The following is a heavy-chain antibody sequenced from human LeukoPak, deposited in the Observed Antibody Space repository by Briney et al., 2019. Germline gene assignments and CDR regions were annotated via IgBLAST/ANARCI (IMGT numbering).Heavy chain of an antibody. Sequence: SEALSLTCTVSGGSISSSSYYWGWIRQPPGKGLEWIGSIYYSGSTYYNPSLKSRVTISVDTSKNQFSLKLSSVTAADTAVYYCARRYTMIDFPSYWYFDLWGRGTLVTVSS. CDR1: GGSISSSSYY. CDR3: ARRYTMIDFPSYWYFDL. V-gene: IGHV4-39*01. CDR2: IYYSGST. J-gene: IGHJ2*01. D-gene: IGHD3-22*01.